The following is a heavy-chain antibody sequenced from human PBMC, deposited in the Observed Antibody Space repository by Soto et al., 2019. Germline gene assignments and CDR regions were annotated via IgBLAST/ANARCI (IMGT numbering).Heavy chain of an antibody. CDR3: AKDLGSGYYYGMDV. CDR2: ISSGGSNK. J-gene: IGHJ6*02. Sequence: QVQLVESGGGVVQPGRSLRLSCAASGFTFSGYGMHWVRQAPGKGLEWVAVISSGGSNKYYADSVKGRFTISRDNSKNTLYLQMNSLRPEDTAVYYCAKDLGSGYYYGMDVWGQGTTDTVSS. V-gene: IGHV3-30*18. D-gene: IGHD3-10*01. CDR1: GFTFSGYG.